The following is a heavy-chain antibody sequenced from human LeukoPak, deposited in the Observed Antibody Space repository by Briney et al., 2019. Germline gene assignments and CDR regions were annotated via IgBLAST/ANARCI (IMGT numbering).Heavy chain of an antibody. CDR3: AREGVATVVIAFDI. Sequence: SETXSLTCTVSGGSISSYYWSWIRQPAGKGLEWIGCIYTSGSTNYNPSLKSRVTMSVDTSKNQFSLKLSSVTAADTAVYYCAREGVATVVIAFDIWGQGTMVTVSS. CDR1: GGSISSYY. V-gene: IGHV4-4*07. J-gene: IGHJ3*02. D-gene: IGHD4-23*01. CDR2: IYTSGST.